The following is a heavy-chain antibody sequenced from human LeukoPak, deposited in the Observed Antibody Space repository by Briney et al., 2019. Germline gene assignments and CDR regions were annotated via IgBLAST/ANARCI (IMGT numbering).Heavy chain of an antibody. V-gene: IGHV3-72*01. D-gene: IGHD1-26*01. J-gene: IGHJ4*02. Sequence: PGGSLRLSCAASGFTLSDHYMDWVRQAPGKGLEWVGRTRNKANSYSTEYAASVKGRFTISRDESKNSLYLQMNSLKTEDSAVNYCGRSRAGAIDYWGQGTLVTVSS. CDR1: GFTLSDHY. CDR2: TRNKANSYST. CDR3: GRSRAGAIDY.